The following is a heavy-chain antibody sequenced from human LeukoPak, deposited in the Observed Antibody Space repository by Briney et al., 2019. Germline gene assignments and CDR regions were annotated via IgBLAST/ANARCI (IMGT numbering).Heavy chain of an antibody. Sequence: SETLSLTCAVNGGSFSRYCWSWIRQPPGKGLEWIGEINHSGSTNYNPSLKSRVTISIDTSKNQFSLRLNSVTAADTAVYSCARDRGGGSSDYWGQGTLVTVSS. V-gene: IGHV4-34*01. D-gene: IGHD1-14*01. CDR1: GGSFSRYC. J-gene: IGHJ4*02. CDR3: ARDRGGGSSDY. CDR2: INHSGST.